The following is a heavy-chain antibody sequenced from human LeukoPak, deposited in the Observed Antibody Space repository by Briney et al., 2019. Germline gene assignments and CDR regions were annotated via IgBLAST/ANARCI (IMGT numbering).Heavy chain of an antibody. CDR3: ARVYYDSSGYYYRSPALDY. V-gene: IGHV4-31*03. CDR2: IYYSGST. J-gene: IGHJ4*02. D-gene: IGHD3-22*01. CDR1: GGSISSGGYY. Sequence: PSQTLSLTCTVSGGSISSGGYYWSWIRQHPGKGLEWIGHIYYSGSTYYNPSLKSRVTISVDTSKNQFSLKLSSVTAADTAVYYCARVYYDSSGYYYRSPALDYWGQGTLVTVSS.